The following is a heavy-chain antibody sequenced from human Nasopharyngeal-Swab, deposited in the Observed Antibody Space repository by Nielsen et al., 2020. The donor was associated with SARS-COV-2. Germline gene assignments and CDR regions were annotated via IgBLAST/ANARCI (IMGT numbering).Heavy chain of an antibody. V-gene: IGHV3-30*18. CDR3: AKDRYSGYDLFDF. D-gene: IGHD5-12*01. CDR2: ISYDERNK. Sequence: GESLKISCAASGFTFSIYGMHWVRQAPGKGLEWLAVISYDERNKYYADSVKGRFTISRDNSKNTLYLQMNSLRPEDTAVYFCAKDRYSGYDLFDFWGQGTLVTVSS. J-gene: IGHJ4*02. CDR1: GFTFSIYG.